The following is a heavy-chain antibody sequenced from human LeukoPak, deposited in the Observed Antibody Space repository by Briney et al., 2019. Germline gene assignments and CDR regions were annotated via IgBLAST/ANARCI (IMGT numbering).Heavy chain of an antibody. Sequence: GGSLRLSCAASGFTFSSYAMSWVRQAPGKGLEWVSTIRGSGGGTYYADSVKGRFTISRDNSKDTLYLQMNSLRDEDTALYYCAKAGIGVVGYFDYWGQGTLVTVSS. J-gene: IGHJ4*02. CDR1: GFTFSSYA. CDR2: IRGSGGGT. CDR3: AKAGIGVVGYFDY. V-gene: IGHV3-23*01. D-gene: IGHD6-19*01.